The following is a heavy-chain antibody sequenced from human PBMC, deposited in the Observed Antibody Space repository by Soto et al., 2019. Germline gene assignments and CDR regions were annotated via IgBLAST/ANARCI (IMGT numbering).Heavy chain of an antibody. CDR1: SGSISSSNW. CDR3: ASKNDNGSGIRNRYYYMDV. Sequence: QVQLQESGPGLVKPSGTLSLTCAVSSGSISSSNWWSWVRQPPGKGLEWIGEIYHSGSTNYNPSLKSRVTISVDKSKNQFSLKLSSVTAADTAVYYCASKNDNGSGIRNRYYYMDVWGKGTTVTVSS. D-gene: IGHD3-10*01. V-gene: IGHV4-4*02. J-gene: IGHJ6*03. CDR2: IYHSGST.